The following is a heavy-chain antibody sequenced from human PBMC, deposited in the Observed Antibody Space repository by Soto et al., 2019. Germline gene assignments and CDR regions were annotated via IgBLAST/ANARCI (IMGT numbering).Heavy chain of an antibody. Sequence: SETLSLTCTVSGCSISSYYWSWIRQPPGKGLEWIGYIYYSGSTNYNPSLKSRVTISVDTSKNQFSLKLSSVTAADTAVYYCASLDPAADREFDYWGQGTLVTVSS. CDR1: GCSISSYY. V-gene: IGHV4-59*01. CDR3: ASLDPAADREFDY. D-gene: IGHD6-13*01. J-gene: IGHJ4*02. CDR2: IYYSGST.